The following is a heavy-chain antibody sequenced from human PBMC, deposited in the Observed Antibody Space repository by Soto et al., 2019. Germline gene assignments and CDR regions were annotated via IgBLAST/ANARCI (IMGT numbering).Heavy chain of an antibody. V-gene: IGHV3-33*01. CDR3: ARGSNYVVSDYCDY. D-gene: IGHD4-4*01. CDR2: IWYDGSNK. Sequence: PGGSLRLSCVASGFTFSSYGMHWVRQAPGKGLEWVAVIWYDGSNKYYADSVKGRFTISRDNSKNTLYLQMNSLRAEDTAVYYCARGSNYVVSDYCDYWGQGTLVTVS. CDR1: GFTFSSYG. J-gene: IGHJ4*02.